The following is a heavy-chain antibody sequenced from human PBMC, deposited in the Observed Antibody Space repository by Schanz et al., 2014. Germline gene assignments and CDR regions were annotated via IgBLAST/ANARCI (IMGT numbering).Heavy chain of an antibody. CDR3: ARANYRRKINFDY. J-gene: IGHJ4*02. Sequence: QVQLVDSGGGVVQFGRSLRLSCVASGFTFSSYGMHWVRQAPGKGLEWVAVIWYDENNKYYADSVKGRFTMSRDNSKNTLYLQMNSLRAEDTAVYYCARANYRRKINFDYWGRGTLVTVSS. CDR1: GFTFSSYG. D-gene: IGHD3-10*01. CDR2: IWYDENNK. V-gene: IGHV3-33*01.